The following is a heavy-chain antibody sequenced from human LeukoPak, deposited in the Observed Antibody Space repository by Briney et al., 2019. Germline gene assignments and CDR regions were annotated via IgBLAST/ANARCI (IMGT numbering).Heavy chain of an antibody. Sequence: SETLSLTCAVYGGSFSGYYWSWIRQPPGKGLEWIGEINHSGSTNYNPPLKSRGTISVDTSKNQFSLKLSSVTAADTAVYYCARSDYGDYEGQYYFDYWGQGTLVTVSS. CDR3: ARSDYGDYEGQYYFDY. CDR1: GGSFSGYY. J-gene: IGHJ4*02. V-gene: IGHV4-34*01. D-gene: IGHD4-17*01. CDR2: INHSGST.